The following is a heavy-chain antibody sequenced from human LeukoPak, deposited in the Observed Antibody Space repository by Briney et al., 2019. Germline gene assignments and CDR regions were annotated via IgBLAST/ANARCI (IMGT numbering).Heavy chain of an antibody. J-gene: IGHJ4*02. D-gene: IGHD6-13*01. Sequence: GGSLRLSCAASGFTFSSYTMNWVRQAPGKGLEWVSYISSSSSTIYYADSVKGRFTISRDNAKNSLYLQMNSLRAEDTAVYYCAKDGGNSSSWYYFDYWGQGTLVTVSS. CDR1: GFTFSSYT. V-gene: IGHV3-48*01. CDR3: AKDGGNSSSWYYFDY. CDR2: ISSSSSTI.